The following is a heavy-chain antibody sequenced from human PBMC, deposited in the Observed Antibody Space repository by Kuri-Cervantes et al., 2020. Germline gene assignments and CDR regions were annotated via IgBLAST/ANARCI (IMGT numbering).Heavy chain of an antibody. J-gene: IGHJ4*02. D-gene: IGHD6-13*01. V-gene: IGHV3-30*02. CDR1: GFTFSSYG. Sequence: GESLKISCAASGFTFSSYGMHWVRQAPGKGLEWVAFIRYDGSNKYYADSVKGRFTISRDNSKKTLYLQMNSLRAEDTAVYYCAGLYSSSWSYDYWGQGTLVTVSS. CDR3: AGLYSSSWSYDY. CDR2: IRYDGSNK.